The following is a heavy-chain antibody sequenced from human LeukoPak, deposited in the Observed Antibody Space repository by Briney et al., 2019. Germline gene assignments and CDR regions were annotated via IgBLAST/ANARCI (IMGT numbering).Heavy chain of an antibody. CDR2: ISGSGGST. V-gene: IGHV3-23*01. CDR1: GFTFSSYA. Sequence: GVSLRLSCAASGFTFSSYAMSWVRQAPGKGLEWVSAISGSGGSTYYADSVKGRFTISRDNSKNTLYLQMNSLRAEDTAVYYCAKDLSGGKWFGELLAAFDIWGQGTMVTVSS. J-gene: IGHJ3*02. CDR3: AKDLSGGKWFGELLAAFDI. D-gene: IGHD3-10*01.